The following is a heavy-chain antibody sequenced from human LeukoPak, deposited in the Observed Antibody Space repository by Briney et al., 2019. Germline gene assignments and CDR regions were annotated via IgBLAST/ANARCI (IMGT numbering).Heavy chain of an antibody. CDR3: ARGVENYYYGMDV. Sequence: ASVKVSCKASGGTFSSYAISWVRQAPGHGLEWMGGILPIFGTANYAQKFQGRVTITADESTSTAYMGVSSLRPEDRAVYYCARGVENYYYGMDVWGKGPTVTVSS. CDR1: GGTFSSYA. V-gene: IGHV1-69*13. CDR2: ILPIFGTA. J-gene: IGHJ6*04.